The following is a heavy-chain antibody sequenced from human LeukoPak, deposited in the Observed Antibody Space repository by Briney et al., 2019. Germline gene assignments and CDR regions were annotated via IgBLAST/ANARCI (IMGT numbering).Heavy chain of an antibody. CDR2: IYYSGST. J-gene: IGHJ6*02. V-gene: IGHV4-31*03. Sequence: SETLSLTCTVSGGSISSGGYYWSWIRQHPGKGLEWIGYIYYSGSTYYNPSLKSRVTISVDTSKSQFSLKLSSVTAADTAVYYCAREGGGSPYYYYGMDVWGQGTTVTVSS. CDR1: GGSISSGGYY. CDR3: AREGGGSPYYYYGMDV. D-gene: IGHD2-15*01.